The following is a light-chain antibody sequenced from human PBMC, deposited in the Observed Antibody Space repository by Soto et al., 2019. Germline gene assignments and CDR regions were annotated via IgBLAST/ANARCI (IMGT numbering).Light chain of an antibody. V-gene: IGKV3-15*01. CDR1: ESISRN. Sequence: EIVMTQSPATLSVSPGESATLSCRASESISRNLAWYQQKPGQAPRLLVYGASTRASGVAARFSGGGSGTDFTLTISSLQSEDFAIYLCQQYHNWPPAWTFDQGTKVEIK. CDR2: GAS. J-gene: IGKJ1*01. CDR3: QQYHNWPPAWT.